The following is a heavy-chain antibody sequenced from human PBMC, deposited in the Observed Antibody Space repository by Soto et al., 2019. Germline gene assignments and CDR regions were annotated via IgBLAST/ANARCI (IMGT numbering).Heavy chain of an antibody. CDR3: ARAGIAAAGTDYYYMDV. J-gene: IGHJ6*03. CDR1: GFTFSSYE. CDR2: ISSSGSTI. Sequence: GGSLRLSCAASGFTFSSYEMNWVRQAPGKGLEWVSYISSSGSTIYYADSVKGRFTISRDNAKNSLYLQMNSLRAEDTAVYYCARAGIAAAGTDYYYMDVWGKGTTVTVSS. V-gene: IGHV3-48*03. D-gene: IGHD6-13*01.